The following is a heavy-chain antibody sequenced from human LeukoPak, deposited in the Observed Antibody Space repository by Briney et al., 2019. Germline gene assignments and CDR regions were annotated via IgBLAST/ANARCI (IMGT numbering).Heavy chain of an antibody. Sequence: TGGSLRLSCAASGFTFSDYYMNSIRQAPGKGLEWVSYIVGSGSIISYADSVKGRFTISRDNAKNSLYLQMNSLRAEDTAVYYCARSMVYGYYMDVWGKGTTVTVSS. V-gene: IGHV3-11*01. CDR3: ARSMVYGYYMDV. CDR2: IVGSGSII. CDR1: GFTFSDYY. J-gene: IGHJ6*03. D-gene: IGHD2-8*01.